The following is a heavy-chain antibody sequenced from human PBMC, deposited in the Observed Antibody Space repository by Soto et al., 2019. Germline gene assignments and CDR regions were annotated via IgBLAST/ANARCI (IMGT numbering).Heavy chain of an antibody. CDR2: ISLYSDGT. CDR3: ARVVPGAEAWFGP. Sequence: QGQLVQSGGEVKRPGDAVKVSCKTSGYTFSNYGITWVRQTPVPPLEWLGWISLYSDGTNYAQKFQGRGPMTTYTATTTAYIELRSLRSDDTAVYYCARVVPGAEAWFGPWGQGTLVTVSS. CDR1: GYTFSNYG. J-gene: IGHJ5*02. D-gene: IGHD2-2*01. V-gene: IGHV1-18*01.